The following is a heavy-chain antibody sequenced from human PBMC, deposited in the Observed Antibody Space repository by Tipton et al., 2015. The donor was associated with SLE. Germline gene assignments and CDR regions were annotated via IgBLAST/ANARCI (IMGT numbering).Heavy chain of an antibody. CDR1: GYTFTSYD. J-gene: IGHJ6*02. Sequence: QLVQSGPEVKKPGASVKVSCKASGYTFTSYDISWVRQAPGQGLEWMGWISTYNGNTHYAQNLQGRVTMTTYTSTSTAYMELRSLRPDDTAVYYCAREVYSGSYYYYYGMDVWGQGTTVTISS. D-gene: IGHD3-10*01. CDR3: AREVYSGSYYYYYGMDV. CDR2: ISTYNGNT. V-gene: IGHV1-18*01.